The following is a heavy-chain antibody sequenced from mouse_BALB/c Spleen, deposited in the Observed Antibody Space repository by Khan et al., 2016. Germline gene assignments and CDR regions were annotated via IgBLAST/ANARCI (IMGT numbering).Heavy chain of an antibody. CDR2: VNPSNDYT. CDR1: GYTFTSYT. J-gene: IGHJ2*01. V-gene: IGHV1-4*01. D-gene: IGHD1-1*01. CDR3: ASEGCLLGFFDY. Sequence: QVQLQQSGAELARPGASVKMSCKASGYTFTSYTMFWVKRRPGQGLEWLGYVNPSNDYTDYNQKFKDKATLTADKSSSTAYMQLNSLTSEDSAVXYCASEGCLLGFFDYWGQGTTLTVSS.